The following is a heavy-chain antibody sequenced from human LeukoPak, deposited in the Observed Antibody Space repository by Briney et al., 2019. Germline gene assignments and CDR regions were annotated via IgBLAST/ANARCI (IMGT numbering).Heavy chain of an antibody. V-gene: IGHV4-59*01. Sequence: SETLSLTCTVSGGSISSYYWSWIRQPPGKGLEWIGYIYYSGSTIYNPSLKSRVTISVDTSKNQFSLKLSSVTAADTAVYYCARGISYGDYDYWGQGTLVTVSS. CDR1: GGSISSYY. CDR2: IYYSGST. CDR3: ARGISYGDYDY. D-gene: IGHD4-17*01. J-gene: IGHJ4*02.